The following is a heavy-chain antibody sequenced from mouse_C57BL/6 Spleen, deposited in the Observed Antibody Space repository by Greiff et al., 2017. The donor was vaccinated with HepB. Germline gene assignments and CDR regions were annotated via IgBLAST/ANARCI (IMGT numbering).Heavy chain of an antibody. V-gene: IGHV5-17*01. J-gene: IGHJ3*01. D-gene: IGHD3-2*01. CDR3: ESDRNPAWFAY. Sequence: EVQGVESGGGLVKPGGSLKLSCAASGFTFSDYGMHWVRQAPEKGLEWVAYISSGSSTIYYADTVKGRFTISRDNAKNTLFLQMTSLRSEDTAMYYCESDRNPAWFAYWGQGTLVTVSA. CDR2: ISSGSSTI. CDR1: GFTFSDYG.